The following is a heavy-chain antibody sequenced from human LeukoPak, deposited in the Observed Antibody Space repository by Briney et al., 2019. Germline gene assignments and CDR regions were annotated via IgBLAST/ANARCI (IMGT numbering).Heavy chain of an antibody. V-gene: IGHV4/OR15-8*02. CDR3: SREIGAFSPFGY. J-gene: IGHJ4*02. CDR1: GGSISNTNW. D-gene: IGHD3-16*01. Sequence: PSETLSLTCGVSGGSISNTNWWSWVRQPPGQGLEWIGEISLTGLTHYNPSLESRVTVSLDKSKNQLSLNLTSVTAEDTAVYYCSREIGAFSPFGYWGQGTLVTVLS. CDR2: ISLTGLT.